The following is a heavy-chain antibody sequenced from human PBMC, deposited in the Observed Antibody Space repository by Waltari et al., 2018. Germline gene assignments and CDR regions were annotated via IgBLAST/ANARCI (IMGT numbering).Heavy chain of an antibody. D-gene: IGHD3-10*01. CDR1: GYTFTSYE. V-gene: IGHV1-8*03. J-gene: IGHJ3*02. Sequence: QVQLVQSGAEVKKPGASVKVCCKDSGYTFTSYEINWVRKATGQGLEWMGWINPNSGNTGYAQKFQGRVTITRTTSISTAYMELSSLRSEDTAVYYCARSLWFRELSHDAFDIWGQGTMVTVSS. CDR2: INPNSGNT. CDR3: ARSLWFRELSHDAFDI.